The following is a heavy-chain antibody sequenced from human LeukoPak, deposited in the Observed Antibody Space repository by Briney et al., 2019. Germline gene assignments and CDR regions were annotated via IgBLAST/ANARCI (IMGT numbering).Heavy chain of an antibody. CDR3: GRAPDY. CDR2: VYYSGHT. Sequence: SETLSLTCTVSGGSIGSSNYGGWIRQPPGKGLEWVGSVYYSGHTYYNPSLKSRLTISMDTSKTHFSLNLTSVTAADTAVYYCGRAPDYWGRGILVTVSS. CDR1: GGSIGSSNY. V-gene: IGHV4-39*02. J-gene: IGHJ4*02.